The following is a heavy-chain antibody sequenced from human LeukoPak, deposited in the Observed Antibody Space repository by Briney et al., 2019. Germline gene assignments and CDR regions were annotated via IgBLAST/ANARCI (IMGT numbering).Heavy chain of an antibody. Sequence: ESSQTLSLTCTVSGGSISRGDYYWSWGRQPPGEGRGWIGYIYYSGSTYYNPSLKSRVTISVDTSKNQFSLKLSSVTAADTAVYYCARDYYGSGKYYYYGIDLGDKGTTVTVS. V-gene: IGHV4-30-4*01. CDR1: GGSISRGDYY. J-gene: IGHJ6*04. CDR2: IYYSGST. D-gene: IGHD3-10*01. CDR3: ARDYYGSGKYYYYGIDL.